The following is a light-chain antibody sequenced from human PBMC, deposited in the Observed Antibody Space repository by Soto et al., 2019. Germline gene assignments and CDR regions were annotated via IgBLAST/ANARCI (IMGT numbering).Light chain of an antibody. J-gene: IGKJ1*01. CDR3: QQCSTFPRA. CDR1: QTVSSSY. CDR2: GAS. V-gene: IGKV3-20*01. Sequence: EIVLTQSPGTLSLSPGERATLSCRASQTVSSSYLAWYQQKPGQAPRLLIYGASSRATGIPDRFSGSGSGTDFTLTINRLEPEDCAVYHCQQCSTFPRAFGQGTKVDIK.